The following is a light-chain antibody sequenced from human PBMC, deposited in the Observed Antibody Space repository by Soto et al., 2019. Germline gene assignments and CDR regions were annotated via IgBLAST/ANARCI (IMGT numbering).Light chain of an antibody. CDR3: QAWDTSSDHQV. CDR1: NIGIKS. V-gene: IGLV3-21*02. Sequence: SYELTQAPSVSVAPGQTARITCGGNNIGIKSVHWYQQKPGQAPVLVVYDDSDRPSGIPERFSGSNSGNTATLTISRVEAGDEADYYCQAWDTSSDHQVFGTGTKVTVL. CDR2: DDS. J-gene: IGLJ1*01.